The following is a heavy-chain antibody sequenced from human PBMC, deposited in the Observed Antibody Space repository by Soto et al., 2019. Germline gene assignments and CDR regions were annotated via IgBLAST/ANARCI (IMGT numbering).Heavy chain of an antibody. Sequence: QVQLQESGPGLVKPSQTLSLTCTVSGGSISSGGYYWSWIRQHPGKGLEWIGYIYYSGSTYYNPSLKGRVTISVGTSKNQFALELSSVTAAGTAVYFCASGSWFGELYPLGYWGQGTLVTVSS. V-gene: IGHV4-31*03. CDR2: IYYSGST. J-gene: IGHJ4*02. CDR1: GGSISSGGYY. CDR3: ASGSWFGELYPLGY. D-gene: IGHD3-10*01.